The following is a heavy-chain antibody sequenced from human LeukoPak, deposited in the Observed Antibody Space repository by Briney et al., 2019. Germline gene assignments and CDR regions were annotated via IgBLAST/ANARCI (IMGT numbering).Heavy chain of an antibody. CDR2: IWYDGSNK. Sequence: GGSLRLSCAASGFTFSSYGMHWVRQAPGKGLGWVAVIWYDGSNKYYADSVKGRFTISRDNSKNTRYLQMNSLRAEDTAVYYCARGVSSSLGLDYYYGMDVWGQGTTVTVSS. CDR3: ARGVSSSLGLDYYYGMDV. J-gene: IGHJ6*02. V-gene: IGHV3-33*01. CDR1: GFTFSSYG. D-gene: IGHD6-13*01.